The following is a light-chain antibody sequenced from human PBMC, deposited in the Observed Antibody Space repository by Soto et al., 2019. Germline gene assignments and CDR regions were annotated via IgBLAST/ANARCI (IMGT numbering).Light chain of an antibody. V-gene: IGLV2-8*01. Sequence: QSALTQPPSASGAPGQSVTISCTGTSSDVGGYNYVSWYQQHPGKAPNRMIYEVSKRPSGVPDRFSGSKSGNTASLTVSGLQAEDESDYYCSSYAGSNNWNFGTGTKLTVL. CDR3: SSYAGSNNWN. J-gene: IGLJ1*01. CDR1: SSDVGGYNY. CDR2: EVS.